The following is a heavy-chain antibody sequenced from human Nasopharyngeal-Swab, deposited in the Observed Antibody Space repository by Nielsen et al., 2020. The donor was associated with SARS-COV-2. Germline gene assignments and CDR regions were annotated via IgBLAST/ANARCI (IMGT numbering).Heavy chain of an antibody. CDR1: GFIFSGSA. CDR2: IGDKDHNYAT. V-gene: IGHV3-73*01. Sequence: GGSLRLSCAASGFIFSGSAMHWVRQASGQGLEWVGRIGDKDHNYATTYGASVKGRFTISRDDSTNTAFPHMDSLRTEDTALYYCTTDFYFDYWGQGTLVTVSS. CDR3: TTDFYFDY. J-gene: IGHJ4*02.